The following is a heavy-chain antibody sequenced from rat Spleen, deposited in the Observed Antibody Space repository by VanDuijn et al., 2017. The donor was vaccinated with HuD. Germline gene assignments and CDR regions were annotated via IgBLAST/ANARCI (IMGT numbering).Heavy chain of an antibody. CDR1: GFTFTNYD. J-gene: IGHJ4*01. CDR2: ISYDGSTP. Sequence: EVQVVESGGGIVQPGRSMKLSCAASGFTFTNYDMVWVRQAPTKGLKWVASISYDGSTPYYRDSVKGRFTISRDNAKSTLYLQMDSLRSEDTATYYCARGWLPTYHDYYVMDAWGQGASVTVSS. CDR3: ARGWLPTYHDYYVMDA. V-gene: IGHV5-7*01. D-gene: IGHD1-12*03.